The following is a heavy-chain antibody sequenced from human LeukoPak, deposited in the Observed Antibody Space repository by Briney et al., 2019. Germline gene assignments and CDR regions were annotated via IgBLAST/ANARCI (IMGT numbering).Heavy chain of an antibody. J-gene: IGHJ4*02. CDR3: ARVTVVTPGVWFDY. Sequence: PGGSLRLSCAASGFTFSSYWMSWVRQAPGKGLEWVANVKQDGSEKYYVDSVKGRFTISRDNAKNSLYLQMNSLRAEDTAVYYCARVTVVTPGVWFDYWGQGTLVTVSS. V-gene: IGHV3-7*01. D-gene: IGHD4-23*01. CDR2: VKQDGSEK. CDR1: GFTFSSYW.